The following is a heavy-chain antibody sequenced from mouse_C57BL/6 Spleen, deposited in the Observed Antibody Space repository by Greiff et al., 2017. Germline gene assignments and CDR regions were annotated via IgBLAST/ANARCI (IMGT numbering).Heavy chain of an antibody. D-gene: IGHD1-1*01. Sequence: VQLQQSGAELARPGASVKMSCKASGYTFTSYTMHWVKQRPGQGLEWIGYINPSSGYTKYNQKFKDKATLTADKSSSTAYMQLSSLTSEDSAVXYCARWANYYGSSYYFDYWGQGTTLTVSS. CDR3: ARWANYYGSSYYFDY. CDR2: INPSSGYT. J-gene: IGHJ2*01. V-gene: IGHV1-4*01. CDR1: GYTFTSYT.